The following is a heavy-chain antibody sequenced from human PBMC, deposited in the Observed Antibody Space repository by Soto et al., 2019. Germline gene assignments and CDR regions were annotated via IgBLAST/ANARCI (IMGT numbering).Heavy chain of an antibody. CDR1: GYTFTSYA. CDR2: INAGNGNT. CDR3: ARVLDCSGGSCYYFDY. J-gene: IGHJ4*02. Sequence: QVQLVQSGAEVKKPGASVKSSCKASGYTFTSYAMHLVRQAPGQRLEWMGWINAGNGNTKYSQKFQGRVTITRDTSASTAYMELSSLRSEDTAVYYCARVLDCSGGSCYYFDYWGQGPLVTVSS. V-gene: IGHV1-3*01. D-gene: IGHD2-15*01.